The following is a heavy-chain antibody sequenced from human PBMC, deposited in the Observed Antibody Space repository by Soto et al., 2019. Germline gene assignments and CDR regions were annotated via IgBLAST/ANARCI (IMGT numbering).Heavy chain of an antibody. CDR1: GFTFSSYD. CDR2: IGTAGDT. J-gene: IGHJ4*02. D-gene: IGHD3-16*01. Sequence: EVQLVESGGGLVQPGGSLRLSCAASGFTFSSYDMHWVRQATGKGLEWVSAIGTAGDTYYPGSVKGRFTISRDNSKNTLYLQMNSLRAEDTAVYYCARAYEGDYFDYWGQGTLVTVSS. V-gene: IGHV3-13*04. CDR3: ARAYEGDYFDY.